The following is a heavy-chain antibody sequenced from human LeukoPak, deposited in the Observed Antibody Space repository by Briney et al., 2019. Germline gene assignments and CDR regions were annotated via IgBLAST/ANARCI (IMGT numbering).Heavy chain of an antibody. CDR3: SREFPFCGADCFSGVFDI. CDR1: GYTFSSYG. D-gene: IGHD2-21*02. V-gene: IGHV1-18*01. J-gene: IGHJ3*02. Sequence: ASVKVSCKASGYTFSSYGINWVRQAPGQGLEWMGWISVINSGDTRYAQNFQGRLTMTTDTSTTTAYMELRSLRSDDTAVYYCSREFPFCGADCFSGVFDIWGQGTMVTVS. CDR2: ISVINSGDT.